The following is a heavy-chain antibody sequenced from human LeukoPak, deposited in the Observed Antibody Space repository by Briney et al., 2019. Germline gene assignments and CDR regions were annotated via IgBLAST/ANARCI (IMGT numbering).Heavy chain of an antibody. J-gene: IGHJ2*01. D-gene: IGHD3-10*01. CDR2: IIPIFGTA. Sequence: SVKVSCKASGYTFTSYAISWVRQAPGQGLQGMGGIIPIFGTANYAQKFQGRVTITADESTSTAYMELSSLRSEDTAVYYCARSLSPHQMVRGASGPNWYFDLWGRGTLVTVSS. V-gene: IGHV1-69*13. CDR1: GYTFTSYA. CDR3: ARSLSPHQMVRGASGPNWYFDL.